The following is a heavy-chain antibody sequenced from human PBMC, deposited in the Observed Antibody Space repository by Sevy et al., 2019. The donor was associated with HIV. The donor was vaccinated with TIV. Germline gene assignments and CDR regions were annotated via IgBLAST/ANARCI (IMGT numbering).Heavy chain of an antibody. CDR3: TRRLSGSSSGRWFDP. CDR1: GASISSSSYY. V-gene: IGHV4-39*01. D-gene: IGHD6-6*01. CDR2: IYYSGIS. Sequence: SETLSLTCTVSGASISSSSYYWGWIRQPPGKGLEWIGSIYYSGISFYTPSLKSRVTISVDTPKNQFSLKLSSVTAADTAVYYCTRRLSGSSSGRWFDPWGQGTLVTVSS. J-gene: IGHJ5*02.